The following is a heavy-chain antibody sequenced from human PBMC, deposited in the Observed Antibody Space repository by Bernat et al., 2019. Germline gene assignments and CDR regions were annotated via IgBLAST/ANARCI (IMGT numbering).Heavy chain of an antibody. J-gene: IGHJ4*02. V-gene: IGHV2-5*02. CDR1: GFSLNTSRVG. Sequence: QITLKESGPTLVKPTQTLTLTCTFSGFSLNTSRVGVGWIRQPPGKVLEWLALIYWDGDKRYSPSLKSRLTITTDTSKNQVVLTMTNMDPVDTATYYCAHKNSRVSWETHFDFWGPGTLVTVSS. CDR2: IYWDGDK. D-gene: IGHD6-13*01. CDR3: AHKNSRVSWETHFDF.